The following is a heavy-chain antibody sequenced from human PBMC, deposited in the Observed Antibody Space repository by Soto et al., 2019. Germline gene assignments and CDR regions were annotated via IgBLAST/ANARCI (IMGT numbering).Heavy chain of an antibody. J-gene: IGHJ3*02. D-gene: IGHD2-8*01. CDR2: IKKDGSRT. V-gene: IGHV3-7*05. Sequence: EAQLVESGGRLVQPGGSLRLSCEASGFSLGSNWMTWVRQAPGKGLEWVANIKKDGSRTSYLDSVRGRFTISRDNVGNSLSLQMDSLRAEDTGLYFCARDVSPGTSTLYLDAFDIWGQGTMVTVSS. CDR3: ARDVSPGTSTLYLDAFDI. CDR1: GFSLGSNW.